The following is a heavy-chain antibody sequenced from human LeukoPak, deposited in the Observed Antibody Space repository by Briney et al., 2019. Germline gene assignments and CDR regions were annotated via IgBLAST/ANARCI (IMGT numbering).Heavy chain of an antibody. D-gene: IGHD2-8*01. V-gene: IGHV3-21*01. CDR1: GFTFSSYS. Sequence: KTGGSLRLSCAASGFTFSSYSMNWVRQAPGKGLEWVSSISSSSSYIYYADSVKGRFTISRDNAKNSLYLQMNSLRAEDTAVYYCARDQDGDYFDYWGQGTLVTVPS. J-gene: IGHJ4*02. CDR3: ARDQDGDYFDY. CDR2: ISSSSSYI.